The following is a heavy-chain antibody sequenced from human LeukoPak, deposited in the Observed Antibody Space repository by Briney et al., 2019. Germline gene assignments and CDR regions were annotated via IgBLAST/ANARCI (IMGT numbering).Heavy chain of an antibody. Sequence: GGSLRLSCAASGFSFSSYGMHWVRQAPGKGLEWVAFIRYDGSHKYYADSVKGRFTISRDNSKNTLYLQMNSLRAEGTAVYYCAKGSGYEHNYYYYYMDVWGKGTTVTISS. V-gene: IGHV3-30*02. D-gene: IGHD5-12*01. CDR2: IRYDGSHK. CDR3: AKGSGYEHNYYYYYMDV. CDR1: GFSFSSYG. J-gene: IGHJ6*03.